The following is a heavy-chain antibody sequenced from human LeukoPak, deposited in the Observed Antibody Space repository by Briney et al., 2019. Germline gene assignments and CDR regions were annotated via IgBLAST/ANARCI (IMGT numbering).Heavy chain of an antibody. CDR3: VKDVYIRPDGTFDY. V-gene: IGHV3-7*03. D-gene: IGHD5/OR15-5a*01. CDR2: IKQDGSEK. J-gene: IGHJ4*02. Sequence: PGGSLRLSCAASGFTFSSYWMSWVRQAPGKGLEWVANIKQDGSEKYYVDSVKGRFTISRDNAKRSLYLQMDSLTTEDTAFYYCVKDVYIRPDGTFDYWGQGTLVTVSS. CDR1: GFTFSSYW.